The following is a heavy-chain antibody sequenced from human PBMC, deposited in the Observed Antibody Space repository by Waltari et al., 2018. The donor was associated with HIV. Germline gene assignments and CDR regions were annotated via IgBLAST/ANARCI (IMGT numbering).Heavy chain of an antibody. V-gene: IGHV3-74*01. D-gene: IGHD3-10*01. Sequence: EVQLVESGGNLVQPGGPWDFSLASLGSPSRGPWRPWVRQAPGKGRAWVSRINSDGSSIRYADSVKGRFTISRDNAKNTLYLQMNSLRDEDTAVYYCAKEAGDRGYFQHWGQGTLVTVSS. CDR2: INSDGSSI. CDR3: AKEAGDRGYFQH. J-gene: IGHJ1*01. CDR1: GSPSRGPW.